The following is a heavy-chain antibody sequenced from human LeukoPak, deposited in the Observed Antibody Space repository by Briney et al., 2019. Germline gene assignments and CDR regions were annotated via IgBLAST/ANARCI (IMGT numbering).Heavy chain of an antibody. J-gene: IGHJ6*03. CDR3: ARDLWHIARYGHYMDV. D-gene: IGHD2-21*01. V-gene: IGHV3-21*01. CDR2: ISSSSSYI. Sequence: GGSLRLSCAASVFTFISYSINSVRQAPGKGLECISFISSSSSYIYYADSVKGRFTMSRDNAKNSLYMQMNSLRAEDTAVYYCARDLWHIARYGHYMDVWGKGTTVTISS. CDR1: VFTFISYS.